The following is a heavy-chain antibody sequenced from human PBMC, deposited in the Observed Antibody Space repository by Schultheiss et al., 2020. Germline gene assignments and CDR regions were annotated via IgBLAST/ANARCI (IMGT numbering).Heavy chain of an antibody. CDR2: IYYSGST. CDR3: ARHDEAVITTFYFDY. Sequence: SETLSLTCTVSGGSISSGGYYWSWIRQPPGKGLEWIGSIYYSGSTYYNPSLKSRVTISVDTSKNQFSLKLSSVTAADTAVYYCARHDEAVITTFYFDYWGQGTLVTVSS. CDR1: GGSISSGGYY. D-gene: IGHD3-22*01. V-gene: IGHV4-39*01. J-gene: IGHJ4*02.